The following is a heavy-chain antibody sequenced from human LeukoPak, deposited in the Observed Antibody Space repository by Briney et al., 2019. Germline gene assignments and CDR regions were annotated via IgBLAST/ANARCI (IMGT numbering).Heavy chain of an antibody. J-gene: IGHJ4*02. Sequence: SETLSLTCAVYGGSFSGYYWSWIRQPPGEGLEWIGEINHSGSTNYNPSLKSRVTISVDTSKNQFSLKLSSVTAADTAVYYCARGDRISQTSLFDYWGQGTLVTVSS. CDR1: GGSFSGYY. CDR3: ARGDRISQTSLFDY. CDR2: INHSGST. V-gene: IGHV4-34*01.